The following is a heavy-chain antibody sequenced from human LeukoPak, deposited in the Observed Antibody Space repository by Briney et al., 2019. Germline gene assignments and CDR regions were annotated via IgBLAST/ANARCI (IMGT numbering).Heavy chain of an antibody. V-gene: IGHV3-64D*06. Sequence: GGSLRLSCSASGFTFSSYAMHWVRQAPGKGLEYVSVISSNGGSIYYADSVKGRFTISRDNSKNTLYHQMSSLRAEDTAVYFCVKPYSSSWLDAFDIRGQGTMVTVSS. CDR3: VKPYSSSWLDAFDI. D-gene: IGHD6-13*01. J-gene: IGHJ3*02. CDR2: ISSNGGSI. CDR1: GFTFSSYA.